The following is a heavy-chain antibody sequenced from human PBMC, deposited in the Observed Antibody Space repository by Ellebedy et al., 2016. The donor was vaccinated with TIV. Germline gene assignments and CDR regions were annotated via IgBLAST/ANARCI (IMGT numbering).Heavy chain of an antibody. CDR3: ARAVGTSGTGAPY. CDR1: GFTFSSYG. V-gene: IGHV3-33*08. CDR2: IWYDGSNE. J-gene: IGHJ4*02. D-gene: IGHD3-10*01. Sequence: GESLMISCVVSGFTFSSYGMHWVRQAPGKGLEWVAVIWYDGSNEYYADSVKGRFTISRDNSKNTLHLQMNSLRVEDTAVYYCARAVGTSGTGAPYWGQGTLVSVSS.